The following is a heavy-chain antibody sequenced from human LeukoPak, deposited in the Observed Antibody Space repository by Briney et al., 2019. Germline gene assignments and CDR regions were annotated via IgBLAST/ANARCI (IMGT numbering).Heavy chain of an antibody. J-gene: IGHJ1*01. CDR1: GYTFSGYY. CDR3: ARGYPLATTAAGTYFQH. D-gene: IGHD6-13*01. CDR2: INPNSGGT. V-gene: IGHV1-2*02. Sequence: ASVKVSCKASGYTFSGYYMHWVRQAPGQGLEWMGWINPNSGGTNYAQKFQGRVTMTRDTSISTAYMELSRLRSDDTAVYYCARGYPLATTAAGTYFQHWGQGTLVTVSS.